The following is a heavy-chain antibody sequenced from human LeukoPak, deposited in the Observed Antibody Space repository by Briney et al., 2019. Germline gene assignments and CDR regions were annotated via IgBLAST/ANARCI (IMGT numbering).Heavy chain of an antibody. CDR1: GFTFSSYA. D-gene: IGHD3-22*01. J-gene: IGHJ6*02. V-gene: IGHV3-23*01. CDR2: ISGSGGST. CDR3: AKTDSSGYYPPWYYGMDV. Sequence: QPGGSLRLSCAASGFTFSSYAMSWVRQAPGKGLEWVSAISGSGGSTYYADSVKGRFTISRDNSKNTLYLQMNSLRAEDTAVYYCAKTDSSGYYPPWYYGMDVWGQGTTVTVSS.